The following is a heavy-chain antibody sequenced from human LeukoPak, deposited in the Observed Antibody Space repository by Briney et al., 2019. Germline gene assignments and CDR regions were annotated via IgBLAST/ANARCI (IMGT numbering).Heavy chain of an antibody. Sequence: GGSLRLSCAASGFTFSSYEMNWVRQAPGKGLEWVSYISSSGSTIYYADSVKGRFTISRDNAKNSLYLQTNSLRAEDTAVYYCARSAYCTNGVCYLVTDVWGQGTTVTVSS. D-gene: IGHD2-8*01. J-gene: IGHJ6*02. CDR2: ISSSGSTI. CDR1: GFTFSSYE. V-gene: IGHV3-48*03. CDR3: ARSAYCTNGVCYLVTDV.